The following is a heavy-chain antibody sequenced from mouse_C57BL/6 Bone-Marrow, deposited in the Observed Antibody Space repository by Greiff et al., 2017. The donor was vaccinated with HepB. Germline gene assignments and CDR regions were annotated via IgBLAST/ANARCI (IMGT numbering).Heavy chain of an antibody. CDR1: GYTFTSYW. D-gene: IGHD3-2*02. V-gene: IGHV1-55*01. CDR2: IYPGSGST. CDR3: ARAHGQLRLRGYAMDY. J-gene: IGHJ4*01. Sequence: QVQLQQPGAELVKPGASVKMSCKASGYTFTSYWITWVKQRPGQGLEWIGDIYPGSGSTNYNEKFKSKATLTVDTSSSTAYMQLSSLTSEDSAVYYCARAHGQLRLRGYAMDYWGQGTSVTVSS.